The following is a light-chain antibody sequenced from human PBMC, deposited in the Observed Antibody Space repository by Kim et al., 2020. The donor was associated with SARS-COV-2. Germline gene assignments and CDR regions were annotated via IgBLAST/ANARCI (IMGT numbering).Light chain of an antibody. V-gene: IGLV1-47*01. CDR2: TNN. CDR1: SSNIGSNY. J-gene: IGLJ3*02. Sequence: QRVTISCSGSSSNIGSNYVYWYQQLPGTAPKLLIYTNNQRPSGVPDRFSGSKSGTSASLAISGLRSEDEADYYCAAWDDSLSGNWVFGGGTQLTVL. CDR3: AAWDDSLSGNWV.